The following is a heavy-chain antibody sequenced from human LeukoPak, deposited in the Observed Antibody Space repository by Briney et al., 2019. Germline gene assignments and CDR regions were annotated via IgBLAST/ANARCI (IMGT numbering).Heavy chain of an antibody. Sequence: SETLSLTCTVSGYSISSGYYWGWIRQPPGKGLEWIGSIYHSGSTYYNPSLKNRVTISVDTSKNQFSLKLSSVTAADTAVYYCARVPTYYDFWSGYYYFDYWGQGTLVTVSS. J-gene: IGHJ4*02. D-gene: IGHD3-3*01. CDR1: GYSISSGYY. V-gene: IGHV4-38-2*02. CDR3: ARVPTYYDFWSGYYYFDY. CDR2: IYHSGST.